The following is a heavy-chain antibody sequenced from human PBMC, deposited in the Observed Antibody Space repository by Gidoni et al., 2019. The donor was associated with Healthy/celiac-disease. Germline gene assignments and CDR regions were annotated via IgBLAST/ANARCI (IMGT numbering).Heavy chain of an antibody. CDR3: ARDLSPFGVVIPAAFDI. Sequence: EVQLVESGGGLVKPGGSLRLSCAASGFTFRSYSMNWVRQAPGKGLEWVSSISSSSSYIYYADSVKGRFTISRDNAKNSLYLQMNSLRAEDTAVYYCARDLSPFGVVIPAAFDIWGQGTMVTVSS. V-gene: IGHV3-21*01. CDR2: ISSSSSYI. D-gene: IGHD3-3*01. CDR1: GFTFRSYS. J-gene: IGHJ3*02.